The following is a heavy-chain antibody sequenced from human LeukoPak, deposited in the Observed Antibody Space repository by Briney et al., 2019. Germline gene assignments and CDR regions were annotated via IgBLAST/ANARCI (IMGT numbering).Heavy chain of an antibody. CDR2: IYYSGST. CDR3: ATNIAAAGTGPFGY. D-gene: IGHD6-13*01. CDR1: GGSISSYY. Sequence: SETLSLTCTVSGGSISSYYWSWIRQPPGKGLEWIGYIYYSGSTNYNPSLKSRVTISVDTSKNQFSLELSSVTAADTAVYYCATNIAAAGTGPFGYWGQGTLVTVSS. J-gene: IGHJ4*02. V-gene: IGHV4-59*01.